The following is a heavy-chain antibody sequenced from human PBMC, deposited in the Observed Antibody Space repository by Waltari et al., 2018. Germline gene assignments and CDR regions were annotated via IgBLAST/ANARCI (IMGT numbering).Heavy chain of an antibody. V-gene: IGHV3-30*02. J-gene: IGHJ3*01. CDR3: AREGLRPGTEDYRGNGAYDF. CDR1: VLTFQLHN. Sequence: ELVESGGGVVQTGDSLRLSCAASVLTFQLHNIPCIPQAPGRGLERLAFTRFDGRDKQYADSVKGRFTISRDNSKYVLYLEMHSLRPDDTAVYYCAREGLRPGTEDYRGNGAYDFWGRGTKVTVSS. CDR2: TRFDGRDK. D-gene: IGHD4-4*01.